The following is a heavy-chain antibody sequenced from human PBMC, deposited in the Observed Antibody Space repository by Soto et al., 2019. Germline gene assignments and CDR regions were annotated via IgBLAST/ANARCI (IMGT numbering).Heavy chain of an antibody. D-gene: IGHD3-22*01. V-gene: IGHV4-59*01. CDR2: IYYSGST. CDR1: GGSISSYY. J-gene: IGHJ3*02. Sequence: QVQLQESGPGLVKPSETLSLICTVSGGSISSYYWSWIRQPPGKGLEWIGYIYYSGSTNYNPSLKSRVTISVDTSKNQFSLKLSSVTAADTAVYYCARDHSDSSGTYDAFDIWGQGTMVTVSS. CDR3: ARDHSDSSGTYDAFDI.